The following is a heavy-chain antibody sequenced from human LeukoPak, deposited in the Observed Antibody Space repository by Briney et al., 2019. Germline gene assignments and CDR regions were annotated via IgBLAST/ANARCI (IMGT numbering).Heavy chain of an antibody. CDR1: GFTFSSYE. D-gene: IGHD3-3*01. CDR3: ARAFGSSHGVY. Sequence: GSLRLSCAASGFTFSSYEMNWVRQAPGKGLEWVSYISSSGSTIYYADSVKGRFTISRDNAKNSLYLQMNSLRAEDTAVYYCARAFGSSHGVYWGQGTLVTVSS. J-gene: IGHJ4*02. V-gene: IGHV3-48*03. CDR2: ISSSGSTI.